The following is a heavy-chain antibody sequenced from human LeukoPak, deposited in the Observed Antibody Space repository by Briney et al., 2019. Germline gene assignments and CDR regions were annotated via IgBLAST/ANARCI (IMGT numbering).Heavy chain of an antibody. CDR1: GFTFSSYT. CDR2: ISYDGSNK. V-gene: IGHV3-30*04. CDR3: ARGFADGRRWLQFPNWFDP. Sequence: GSLRLCCAASGFTFSSYTMHWVRQAPGKGLEWVAVISYDGSNKYYADSVKGRFTISRDNSKNTLYLQMNSLRAEDTAVYYCARGFADGRRWLQFPNWFDPWGQGTLVTVPS. J-gene: IGHJ5*02. D-gene: IGHD5-24*01.